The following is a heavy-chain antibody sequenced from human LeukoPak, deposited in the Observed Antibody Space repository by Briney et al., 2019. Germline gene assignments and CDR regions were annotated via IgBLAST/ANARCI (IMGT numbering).Heavy chain of an antibody. V-gene: IGHV1-69*05. CDR2: IIPIFGTA. Sequence: ASVKVSCKASGGTFSSYAISWVRQAPGQGLEWMGGIIPIFGTANYAQKFQGGVTITTDESTSTAYMELSSLRSEDTAVYYCARCVGTRKSYYYYYMDVWGKGTTVTVSS. CDR3: ARCVGTRKSYYYYYMDV. J-gene: IGHJ6*03. D-gene: IGHD1-1*01. CDR1: GGTFSSYA.